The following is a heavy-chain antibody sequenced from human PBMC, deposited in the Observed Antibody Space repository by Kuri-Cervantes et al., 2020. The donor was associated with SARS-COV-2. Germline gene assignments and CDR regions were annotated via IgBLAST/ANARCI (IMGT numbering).Heavy chain of an antibody. V-gene: IGHV3-23*01. CDR2: ISGSGGST. CDR3: ARNRVDASLASSWAQVRTSNAMDV. D-gene: IGHD5-12*01. CDR1: GFTFSTYD. J-gene: IGHJ6*02. Sequence: GESLKISCAASGFTFSTYDMSWVRQAPGKGLEWVSAISGSGGSTYYADSVKGRFTISRDNSKNTLYLQMNTLRAEDTAVYYCARNRVDASLASSWAQVRTSNAMDVWGQGTTVTVSS.